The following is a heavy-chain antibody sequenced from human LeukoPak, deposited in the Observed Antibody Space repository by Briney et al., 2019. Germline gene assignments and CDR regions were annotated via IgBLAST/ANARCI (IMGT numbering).Heavy chain of an antibody. J-gene: IGHJ4*02. Sequence: ASVKVSCKASGYTSTDHYMHWVRQAPGQGLEWMGWTNSNSGGTNYAQKFQVRVTMTRDTSISTAYIELGRLRPDDTAVYYCERQSRSPPLDYWGQGTLVSVSS. D-gene: IGHD6-13*01. V-gene: IGHV1-2*02. CDR3: ERQSRSPPLDY. CDR2: TNSNSGGT. CDR1: GYTSTDHY.